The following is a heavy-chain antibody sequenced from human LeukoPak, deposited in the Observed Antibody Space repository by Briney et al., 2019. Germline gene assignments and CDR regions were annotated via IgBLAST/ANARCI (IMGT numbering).Heavy chain of an antibody. D-gene: IGHD3-10*01. Sequence: SETPSLTCTVSGDSISNSNHYWGWIRQPPGKGLEWIGSIYYSGSTYYNPSLKSRVTISVDMSKNQFALKVSSVTAADTAVYYCVKTPRLLSSGELLAGWFDPWGQGTLVTVSS. V-gene: IGHV4-39*05. J-gene: IGHJ5*02. CDR1: GDSISNSNHY. CDR3: VKTPRLLSSGELLAGWFDP. CDR2: IYYSGST.